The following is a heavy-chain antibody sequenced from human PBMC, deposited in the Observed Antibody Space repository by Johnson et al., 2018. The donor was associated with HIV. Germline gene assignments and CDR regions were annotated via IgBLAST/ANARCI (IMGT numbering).Heavy chain of an antibody. V-gene: IGHV3-33*01. CDR2: IRYDGSNK. Sequence: QVQLVESGGGVVQPGRSLRLSCAASGFTFSTYWMTWVRQAPGKGLEWVAFIRYDGSNKYYADSVKGRFTISRDNAKNSLYLQMNSLRAEDTAVYYCARDDDPPDAFDIWGQGTMVTVSS. CDR3: ARDDDPPDAFDI. J-gene: IGHJ3*02. CDR1: GFTFSTYW.